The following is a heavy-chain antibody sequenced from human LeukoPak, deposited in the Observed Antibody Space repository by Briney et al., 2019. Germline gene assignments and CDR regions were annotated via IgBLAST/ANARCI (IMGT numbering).Heavy chain of an antibody. J-gene: IGHJ3*02. CDR2: IYYSGST. CDR3: ARGGSSSWSDAFDI. V-gene: IGHV4-39*07. CDR1: GGSISSSYYY. Sequence: SETLSLTCTVSGGSISSSYYYWGWIRQPPGKGLEWVGSIYYSGSTYYNPSLKSRVTISVDKSENQFSLKLSSVTAADTAVYYCARGGSSSWSDAFDIWGQGTMVTVSS. D-gene: IGHD6-13*01.